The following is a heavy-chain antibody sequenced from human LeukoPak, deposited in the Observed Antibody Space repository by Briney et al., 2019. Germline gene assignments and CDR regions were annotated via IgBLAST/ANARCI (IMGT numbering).Heavy chain of an antibody. CDR1: GGSFSGYY. V-gene: IGHV4-34*01. D-gene: IGHD5-12*01. J-gene: IGHJ6*03. Sequence: PSETLSLTCAVYGGSFSGYYWGWIRQPPGKGLEWIGEINHSGSTNYNPSLKSRVTISVDTSKNQFSLKLSSVTTADTAVYYCARSSLRGATPYYMDVWGKGTTVTVSS. CDR3: ARSSLRGATPYYMDV. CDR2: INHSGST.